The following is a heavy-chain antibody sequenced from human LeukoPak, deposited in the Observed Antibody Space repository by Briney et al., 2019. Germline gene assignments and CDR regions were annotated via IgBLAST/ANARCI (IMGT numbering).Heavy chain of an antibody. D-gene: IGHD3-3*01. J-gene: IGHJ4*02. V-gene: IGHV4-39*01. CDR1: GGSISSSSYY. CDR2: IYYSGST. Sequence: SETLSLTCTVSGGSISSSSYYWGWIRQPPGKGLEWIGSIYYSGSTYYNPSLKSRVTISVDTSKNQFSLKLSSVTAADTAVYYCARLYYDFWSGPFDYWGQGTLATVSS. CDR3: ARLYYDFWSGPFDY.